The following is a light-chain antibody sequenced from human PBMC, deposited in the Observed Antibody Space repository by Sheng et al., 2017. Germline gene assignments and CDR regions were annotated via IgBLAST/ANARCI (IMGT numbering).Light chain of an antibody. CDR2: RAS. Sequence: EIVMTQSPATLPVSPGERATLSCRASQSVSSNLVWYQQHPGQAPRLLIYRASTRATGIPDRFSGSGSGTDFTLTISRLEPEDSAVYYCQQYGTSIKTFGQGTKVEI. CDR1: QSVSSN. J-gene: IGKJ1*01. V-gene: IGKV3-15*01. CDR3: QQYGTSIKT.